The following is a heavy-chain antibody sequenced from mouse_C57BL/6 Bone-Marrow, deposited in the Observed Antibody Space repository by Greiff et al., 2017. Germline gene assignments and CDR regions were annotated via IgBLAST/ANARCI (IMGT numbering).Heavy chain of an antibody. Sequence: VQLQQSGAELVKPGASVKMSCKASGYAFSSYWMNWVKQRPGRGLEWIGRIYPDGGGTKYNGKFKGKATLTVDKPSSTAYMQLSSLTSEDSAVYYCARVGRVWHFDYWGQGTTLTVSS. CDR3: ARVGRVWHFDY. CDR2: IYPDGGGT. J-gene: IGHJ2*01. D-gene: IGHD1-1*01. CDR1: GYAFSSYW. V-gene: IGHV1-62-3*01.